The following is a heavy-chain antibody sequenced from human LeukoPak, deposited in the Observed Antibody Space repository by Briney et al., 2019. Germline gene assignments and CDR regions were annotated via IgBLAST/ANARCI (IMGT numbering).Heavy chain of an antibody. D-gene: IGHD1-1*01. V-gene: IGHV4-34*01. CDR1: GGSFSGYY. CDR2: INHSGST. Sequence: NPSETLSLTCAVYGGSFSGYYWSWIRQPPGKGLEWIGEINHSGSTNYNPSLKSRVTISVDTSKNQFSLKVDSVTAADAAVYFCARGTGTTNFDYWGQGTLVTVSS. J-gene: IGHJ4*02. CDR3: ARGTGTTNFDY.